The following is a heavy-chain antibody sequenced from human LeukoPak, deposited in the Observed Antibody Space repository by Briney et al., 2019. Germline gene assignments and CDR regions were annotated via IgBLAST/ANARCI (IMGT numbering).Heavy chain of an antibody. D-gene: IGHD6-19*01. CDR1: GYTFTSYD. CDR3: ARAAVARRPLGY. V-gene: IGHV1-8*01. Sequence: GASVKVSCKASGYTFTSYDINWVRQATGQGLEWMGWINPNSGNTGYAQKFQGRVTTTRNTSISTAYMELSSLRSEDTAVYYCARAAVARRPLGYWGQGTLVTVSS. CDR2: INPNSGNT. J-gene: IGHJ4*02.